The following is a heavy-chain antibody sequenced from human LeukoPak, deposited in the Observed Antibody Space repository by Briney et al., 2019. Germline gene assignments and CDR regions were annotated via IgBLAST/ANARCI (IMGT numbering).Heavy chain of an antibody. V-gene: IGHV4-59*01. J-gene: IGHJ4*02. D-gene: IGHD1-26*01. CDR3: ARSNSGSYWYYFDY. Sequence: SETLSLTCTVSGGSISSYYWSWIRQPPGKGLEWIGYIFYSGSTNYNPSLKSRVTISVDTSKNQFSLKLSSVTAADTAVYYCARSNSGSYWYYFDYWGQGTLVTVSS. CDR2: IFYSGST. CDR1: GGSISSYY.